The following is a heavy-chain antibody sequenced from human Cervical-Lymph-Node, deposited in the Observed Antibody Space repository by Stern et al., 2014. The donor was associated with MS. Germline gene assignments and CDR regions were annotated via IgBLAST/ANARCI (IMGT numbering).Heavy chain of an antibody. Sequence: VQLVESGAEVKKPGSSVKVSCKVSGGTFSSQAINWVRQAPGQGLEWVGGIIPIFGTPNYAPKVQDRVTITADGSTSTAYMDLSSLTSEDTAVYYCATVTTVTVGSLDVWGQGTTVTVSS. D-gene: IGHD4-17*01. CDR1: GGTFSSQA. V-gene: IGHV1-69*01. CDR3: ATVTTVTVGSLDV. CDR2: IIPIFGTP. J-gene: IGHJ6*02.